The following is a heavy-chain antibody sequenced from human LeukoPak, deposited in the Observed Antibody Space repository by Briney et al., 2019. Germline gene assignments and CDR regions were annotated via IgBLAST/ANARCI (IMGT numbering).Heavy chain of an antibody. CDR1: GGSMISYY. CDR2: IETTGST. D-gene: IGHD6-19*01. J-gene: IGHJ4*02. V-gene: IGHV4-4*07. Sequence: SETLSLTCTVSGGSMISYYLSWVRKSAGARLEWIGRIETTGSTNYNPSLKSRVTMSVDTSKNQFSLRLSSVTAADTAVYYCARDSSAWLFDYWGRGTLVTVSS. CDR3: ARDSSAWLFDY.